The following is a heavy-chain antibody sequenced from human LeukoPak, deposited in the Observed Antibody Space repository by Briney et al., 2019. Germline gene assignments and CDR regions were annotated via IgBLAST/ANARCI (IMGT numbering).Heavy chain of an antibody. J-gene: IGHJ2*01. V-gene: IGHV3-7*04. CDR1: GCTFSSYW. D-gene: IGHD3-10*01. CDR3: ARDRPWFGEVDYWYFDL. Sequence: PGGSLRLSCAASGCTFSSYWMSWVRQAPGKGLEWVANIKQDGSEKYYVDSVKGRFTISRDNAKNSLYLQMNSLRAEDTAVYYCARDRPWFGEVDYWYFDLWGRGTLVTVSS. CDR2: IKQDGSEK.